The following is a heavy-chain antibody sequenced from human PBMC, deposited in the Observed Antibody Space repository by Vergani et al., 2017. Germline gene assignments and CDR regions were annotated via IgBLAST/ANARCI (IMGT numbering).Heavy chain of an antibody. CDR3: AGPQGTSAYYYGGFDY. CDR2: ISGPGLST. Sequence: QVQLVESGGGLVKPGGSLRLSCAASGFTFSDYYMSWIRQAPGRGLAWVSSISGPGLSTYYADSVKGRFSISRDNSKNTVFLQMHSLRAEDTAIYYCAGPQGTSAYYYGGFDYWGQGILVTVSS. CDR1: GFTFSDYY. J-gene: IGHJ4*02. D-gene: IGHD3-22*01. V-gene: IGHV3-11*01.